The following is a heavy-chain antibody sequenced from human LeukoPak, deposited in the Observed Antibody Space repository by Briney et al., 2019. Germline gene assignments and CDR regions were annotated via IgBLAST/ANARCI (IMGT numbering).Heavy chain of an antibody. J-gene: IGHJ1*01. D-gene: IGHD6-13*01. CDR1: GGSISNYY. V-gene: IGHV4-59*08. CDR2: IYYSGSI. CDR3: ARHGGYSSPYLH. Sequence: SETLSLTCTVSGGSISNYYWSWIRQPPGKGLECIGYIYYSGSINYNPSLKSRVTISVDTSKNQFSLKLSSVTATDTAVYYCARHGGYSSPYLHWGQGTLVTVSS.